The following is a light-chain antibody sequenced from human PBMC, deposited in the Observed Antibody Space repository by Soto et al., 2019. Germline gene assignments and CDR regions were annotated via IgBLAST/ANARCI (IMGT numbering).Light chain of an antibody. J-gene: IGLJ2*01. CDR3: GTWDSSLSAVV. V-gene: IGLV1-51*01. Sequence: SVLTKPPSVSAAPGQKVTISCSGSSSNIGNNYVSWYQHLPGTAPKLLVYDNNKRPSRIPDRFSGSKSDTSATLGITGLQTGDEADYFCGTWDSSLSAVVFGGGTKLTVL. CDR1: SSNIGNNY. CDR2: DNN.